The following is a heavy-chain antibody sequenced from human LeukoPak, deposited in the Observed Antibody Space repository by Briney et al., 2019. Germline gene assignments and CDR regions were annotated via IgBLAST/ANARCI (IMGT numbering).Heavy chain of an antibody. J-gene: IGHJ4*02. D-gene: IGHD3-3*02. CDR1: GFTFSSYG. Sequence: LLGGSLRLSCAASGFTFSSYGMHWVRQAPGKGLEWVAVISYDGSNKYYADSVKGRFTISRDNSKNTLYLQMNSLRSEDTAVYYCATDKETQLALDYWGQGTLVTVSS. V-gene: IGHV3-30*03. CDR2: ISYDGSNK. CDR3: ATDKETQLALDY.